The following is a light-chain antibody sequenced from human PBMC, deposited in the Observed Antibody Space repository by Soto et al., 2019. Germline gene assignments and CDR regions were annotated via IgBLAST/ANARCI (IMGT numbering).Light chain of an antibody. V-gene: IGKV1-17*01. CDR3: LQLNSFPYT. CDR2: GAS. J-gene: IGKJ2*01. Sequence: DIQMTQSPSSLSASVGDRVTITCRAMQGIRSDLGWFQQKPGKAPTRLIFGASTLQGGVPSRFSGSESGTDFNLTISGLQPEDLATYYCLQLNSFPYTFGQGPKLEIK. CDR1: QGIRSD.